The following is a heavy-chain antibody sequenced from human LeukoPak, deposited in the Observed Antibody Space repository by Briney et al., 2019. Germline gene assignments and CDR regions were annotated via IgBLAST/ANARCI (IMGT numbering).Heavy chain of an antibody. J-gene: IGHJ4*02. CDR1: GFTFSSYW. CDR2: IKQDGSEK. CDR3: ARGTAYRYDILTGNDY. Sequence: GGSLRLSCAASGFTFSSYWMSWVRQAPGKGLEWVANIKQDGSEKYYVDSVKGRFTISRDNAKNSLYLQMNSLRAEDTAVYYCARGTAYRYDILTGNDYWGQGTLDTVSS. D-gene: IGHD3-9*01. V-gene: IGHV3-7*01.